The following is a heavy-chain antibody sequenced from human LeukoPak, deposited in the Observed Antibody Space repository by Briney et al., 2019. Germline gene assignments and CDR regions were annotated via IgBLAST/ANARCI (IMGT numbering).Heavy chain of an antibody. CDR1: GGSISSYY. CDR3: ARRWIRFRWFDP. J-gene: IGHJ5*02. CDR2: IYYSGST. D-gene: IGHD5-18*01. V-gene: IGHV4-59*01. Sequence: SETLSLTCTVSGGSISSYYWSWIRQPPGKGLEWIGYIYYSGSTYYNPSLKSRVTISVDTSKNQFSLKLSSVTAADTAVYYCARRWIRFRWFDPWGQGTLVTVSS.